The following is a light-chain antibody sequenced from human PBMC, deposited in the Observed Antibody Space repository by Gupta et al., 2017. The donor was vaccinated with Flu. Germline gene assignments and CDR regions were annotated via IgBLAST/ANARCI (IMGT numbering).Light chain of an antibody. CDR1: QPGKLNY. CDR2: AAS. CDR3: QPSGLTRGYS. Sequence: APGQRATRARRARQPGKLNYLDWFQQKSGQAPRLLVYAASSRATGIPYMFSGSASGTDSTLTISRLEPEDCAGSYCQPSGLTRGYSFGQ. J-gene: IGKJ2*03. V-gene: IGKV3-20*01.